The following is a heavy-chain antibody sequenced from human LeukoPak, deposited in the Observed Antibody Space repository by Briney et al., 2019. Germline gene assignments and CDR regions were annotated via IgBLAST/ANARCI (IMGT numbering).Heavy chain of an antibody. V-gene: IGHV4-59*01. J-gene: IGHJ6*03. D-gene: IGHD6-13*01. CDR3: ARGESSPPCYYYYYMDV. Sequence: SSETLSLTCTVSGGSISSYYWSWIRQPPGKGLEWIGYIYYSGSTNYNPSLKSRVTISVDTSKNQFSLKLNSVTAADTAVYYCARGESSPPCYYYYYMDVWGKGTTVTVSS. CDR1: GGSISSYY. CDR2: IYYSGST.